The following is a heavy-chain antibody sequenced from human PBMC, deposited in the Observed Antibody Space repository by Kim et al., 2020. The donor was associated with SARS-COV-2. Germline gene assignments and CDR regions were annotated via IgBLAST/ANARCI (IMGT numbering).Heavy chain of an antibody. CDR2: ISTTGAGT. CDR1: GFTFSNFA. V-gene: IGHV3-23*01. CDR3: ANFIGSGWKHYFDS. Sequence: GGSLRLSCAASGFTFSNFAMSWVRQAPGKGLEWVAGISTTGAGTYYADSVKGRLTISRDNSKNTLYLQMNSLRDQDTAIYYCANFIGSGWKHYFDSWGQGTLVTVSS. D-gene: IGHD6-19*01. J-gene: IGHJ4*02.